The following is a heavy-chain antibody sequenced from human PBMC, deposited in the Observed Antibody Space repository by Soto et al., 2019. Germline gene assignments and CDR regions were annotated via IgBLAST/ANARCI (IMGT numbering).Heavy chain of an antibody. V-gene: IGHV3-33*01. CDR2: IWYDGSNK. CDR3: ARDSDYGSNSGWLDT. J-gene: IGHJ5*02. D-gene: IGHD4-17*01. CDR1: GFTFSNYG. Sequence: GGSLRLSCAASGFTFSNYGMHWVRQAPGKGLEWVAVIWYDGSNKYYGDSVKGRFSISRDYSKNTLFLQMNSLRAEDTALYYCARDSDYGSNSGWLDTWGQGTLVTVSS.